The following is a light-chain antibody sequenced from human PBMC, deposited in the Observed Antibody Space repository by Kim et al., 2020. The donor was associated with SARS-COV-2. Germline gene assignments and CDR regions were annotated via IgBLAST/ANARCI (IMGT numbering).Light chain of an antibody. CDR2: GKN. CDR3: NSRDSSGNVWV. V-gene: IGLV3-19*01. Sequence: ALVQTVRITCQGDSLRSYYASWYQQKPGQAPVLVIYGKNNRPSGIPDRFSGSSSGNTASLTITGAQAEDEADYYCNSRDSSGNVWVFGGGTQLTVL. J-gene: IGLJ3*02. CDR1: SLRSYY.